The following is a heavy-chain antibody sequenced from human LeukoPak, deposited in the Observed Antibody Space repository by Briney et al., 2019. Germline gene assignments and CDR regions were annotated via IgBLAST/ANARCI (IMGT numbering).Heavy chain of an antibody. D-gene: IGHD6-13*01. V-gene: IGHV3-9*03. J-gene: IGHJ5*02. Sequence: PGGSLRLSCAASGFTFDDYAMHWVRQAPGKGLEWVSGISWNSGSIGYADSVKGRFTISRDNAKNSLYLQMNSLRAEDMSLYYCAKSSSAAAGSAWFDPWRQGTLVTVSS. CDR1: GFTFDDYA. CDR3: AKSSSAAAGSAWFDP. CDR2: ISWNSGSI.